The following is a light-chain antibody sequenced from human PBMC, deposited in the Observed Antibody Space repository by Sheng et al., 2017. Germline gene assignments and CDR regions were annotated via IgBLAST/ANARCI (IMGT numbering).Light chain of an antibody. CDR1: QGIRSA. V-gene: IGKV1-13*02. J-gene: IGKJ5*01. CDR3: QQLNSYPVT. Sequence: IQMTQSPSTLSASVGDRVTITCRASQGIRSALAWYQQKPGKAPKLLIYDASKLESGVPSRFSGSGSGTEFTLTISSLQPEDFATYYCQQLNSYPVTFGQGTRLDIK. CDR2: DAS.